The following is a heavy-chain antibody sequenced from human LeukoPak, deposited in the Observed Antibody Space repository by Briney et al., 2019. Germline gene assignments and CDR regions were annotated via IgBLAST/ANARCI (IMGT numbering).Heavy chain of an antibody. CDR1: GGSFSGYY. CDR3: ARLGGYVSYFDY. CDR2: IYHSGST. V-gene: IGHV4-34*01. D-gene: IGHD5-12*01. Sequence: SETLSLTCAVYGGSFSGYYWSWIRQPPGKGLEWIGSIYHSGSTYYNPSLKSRVTISVDTSKNQFSLKLSSVTAADTAVYYCARLGGYVSYFDYWGQGTLVTVSS. J-gene: IGHJ4*02.